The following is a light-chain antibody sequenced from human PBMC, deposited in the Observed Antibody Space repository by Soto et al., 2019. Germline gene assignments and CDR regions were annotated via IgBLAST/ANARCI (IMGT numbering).Light chain of an antibody. CDR3: QQYGRSPPIT. V-gene: IGKV3-20*01. CDR1: QSVSSSY. CDR2: GAS. Sequence: EIVLTQSPGTLSLSPGARATLSCRASQSVSSSYLAWYQQKPGQAPRLLIYGASSRATGIPDRFSGSGSGTDFTLTISRLEPEDFAVYYCQQYGRSPPITFGQGTRLQIK. J-gene: IGKJ5*01.